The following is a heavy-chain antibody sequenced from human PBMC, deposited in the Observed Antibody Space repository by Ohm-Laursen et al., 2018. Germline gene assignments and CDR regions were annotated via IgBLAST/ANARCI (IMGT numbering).Heavy chain of an antibody. Sequence: SLRLSCAAFGFTFSSYAMNWVRQAPGKGLEWVSSISGNGGSTYYADSVKGRFTISRDNAKNSLYLQMNSLRAEDTAVYYCARGSKYYGFDYWGQGTLVTVSS. J-gene: IGHJ4*02. D-gene: IGHD3-16*01. CDR3: ARGSKYYGFDY. CDR1: GFTFSSYA. CDR2: ISGNGGST. V-gene: IGHV3-23*01.